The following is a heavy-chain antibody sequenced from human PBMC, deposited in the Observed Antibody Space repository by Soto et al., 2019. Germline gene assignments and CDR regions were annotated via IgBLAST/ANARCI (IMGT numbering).Heavy chain of an antibody. D-gene: IGHD4-17*01. V-gene: IGHV3-21*04. J-gene: IGHJ4*02. CDR3: AKESLTVPLSHFDY. CDR1: GFTFSSYS. CDR2: ISSSSSYI. Sequence: PGGSLRLSCAASGFTFSSYSMNWVRQAPGKGLEWVSSISSSSSYIYYADSVKGRFTISRDNAKNSLYLQMNSLRAEDTAMYSCAKESLTVPLSHFDYWGQGTLVPVSS.